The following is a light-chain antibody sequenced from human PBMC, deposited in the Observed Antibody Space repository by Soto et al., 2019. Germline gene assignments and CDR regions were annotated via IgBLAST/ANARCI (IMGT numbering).Light chain of an antibody. J-gene: IGLJ3*02. CDR3: SSYTSSSTRV. V-gene: IGLV2-14*01. CDR1: SSDVGGYNY. Sequence: QSALTQPASVSGSPGQSITISCTGTSSDVGGYNYVSWYQQHPGKATKLMIYDVSNRPSGVSNRFSGSKSGNTASLTISGLQADDEADYYCSSYTSSSTRVFGGGTKLTVL. CDR2: DVS.